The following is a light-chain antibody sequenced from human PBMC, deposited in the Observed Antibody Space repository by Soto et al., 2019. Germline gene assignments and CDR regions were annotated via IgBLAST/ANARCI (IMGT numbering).Light chain of an antibody. CDR2: AAS. V-gene: IGKV1-17*01. Sequence: DIQMTHSPSSLSASVGDRVTITCRASLGIRNDLGWYQHKPGKAPKRLIYAASSLQSGVPSRFSGSGSGKEFTLTISSLQPEDLATYFCLQHDSYQRTFGQGSKVDIX. J-gene: IGKJ1*01. CDR3: LQHDSYQRT. CDR1: LGIRND.